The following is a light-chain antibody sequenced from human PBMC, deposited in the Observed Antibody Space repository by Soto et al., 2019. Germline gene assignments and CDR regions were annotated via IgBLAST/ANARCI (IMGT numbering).Light chain of an antibody. CDR1: QSVSSNF. J-gene: IGKJ5*01. CDR3: QQYGSSPIT. V-gene: IGKV3-20*01. Sequence: EIVLTQSPGTLSLSPGDRATLSCRASQSVSSNFLAWYQQTPGRAPRLLISGASSRATGIPDRFSGSGSGTDFILTVSRLEPEDFAVYYCQQYGSSPITFGQGTRLEIK. CDR2: GAS.